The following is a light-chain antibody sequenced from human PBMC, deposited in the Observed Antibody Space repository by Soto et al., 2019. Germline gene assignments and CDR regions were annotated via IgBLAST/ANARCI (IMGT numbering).Light chain of an antibody. V-gene: IGKV3-11*01. Sequence: ELTQSTAILSFSAGETVTLSCRTSQSVDKFLALYQQRPGPPPRLLIFDASNWATGVPVRFSCSGSGTVFTLTIGSLEPEDSAVYYCQQRKNWPPITFGQGTRLEIK. CDR3: QQRKNWPPIT. J-gene: IGKJ5*01. CDR1: QSVDKF. CDR2: DAS.